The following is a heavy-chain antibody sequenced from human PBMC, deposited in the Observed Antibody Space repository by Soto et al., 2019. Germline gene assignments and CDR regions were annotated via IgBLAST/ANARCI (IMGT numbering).Heavy chain of an antibody. CDR1: GFTLSGYA. Sequence: EVQLAESGGGLAQPGGSLRLSCAASGFTLSGYAMDWVRQAPGKGLEYVSGISSNGVGTYYANSVQGRFTISRDNSNNTVYLQIGSLRPEGMDVYYCARRARPDFYYMDGWGKGTTVTVSS. CDR2: ISSNGVGT. J-gene: IGHJ6*03. CDR3: ARRARPDFYYMDG. D-gene: IGHD6-6*01. V-gene: IGHV3-64*01.